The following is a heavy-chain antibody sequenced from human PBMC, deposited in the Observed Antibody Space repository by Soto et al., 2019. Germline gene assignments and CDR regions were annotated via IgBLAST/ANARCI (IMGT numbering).Heavy chain of an antibody. V-gene: IGHV1-3*01. D-gene: IGHD3-10*01. CDR2: INAGNGNT. CDR1: GYTLTTYA. Sequence: GASVKVSCKASGYTLTTYAMHWVRQAPGQRLEWMGSINAGNGNTQYSQKWQGRVSVTMDTSANTAYMELSSLRSEDTAVYFCARGLVRGVIELFNWFDPWGQGTLVTVSS. CDR3: ARGLVRGVIELFNWFDP. J-gene: IGHJ5*02.